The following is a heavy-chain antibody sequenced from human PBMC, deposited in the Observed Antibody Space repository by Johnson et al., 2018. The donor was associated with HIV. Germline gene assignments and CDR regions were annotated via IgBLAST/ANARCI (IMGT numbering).Heavy chain of an antibody. J-gene: IGHJ3*02. Sequence: EVQLVESGGGVVRPGGSLRLSCAASGFTFDDYGMSWVRQAPGKGLEWVSGINWNGGSTGYADSVKGRFTISRDNAKNSLYLQMNSLRAEETAVYYCARVTTPQTADRIADAFDIWGQGTMVTVSS. V-gene: IGHV3-20*04. CDR2: INWNGGST. CDR1: GFTFDDYG. CDR3: ARVTTPQTADRIADAFDI. D-gene: IGHD6-13*01.